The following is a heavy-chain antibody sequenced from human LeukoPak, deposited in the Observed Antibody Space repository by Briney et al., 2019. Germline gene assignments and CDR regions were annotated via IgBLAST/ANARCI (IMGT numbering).Heavy chain of an antibody. J-gene: IGHJ4*02. CDR2: TRYDGSNK. CDR3: AKDQGGSHYSLDY. D-gene: IGHD1-26*01. CDR1: GFTFSFYG. V-gene: IGHV3-30*02. Sequence: GGSLRLSCAASGFTFSFYGMHWVRQAPGKGLEWVAFTRYDGSNKYYADSVKGRSTISKDDSENTLCLQMNSLRAEDTAVYYCAKDQGGSHYSLDYWGPGTLVTVSS.